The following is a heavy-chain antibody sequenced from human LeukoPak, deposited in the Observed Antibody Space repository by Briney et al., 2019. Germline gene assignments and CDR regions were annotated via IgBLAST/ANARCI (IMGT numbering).Heavy chain of an antibody. D-gene: IGHD3-16*01. CDR3: GTMWAFGGVRDY. CDR1: GYSISSGYY. J-gene: IGHJ4*02. V-gene: IGHV4-38-2*02. Sequence: PSETLSLTCTVSGYSISSGYYWGWIRQPPGKGLEWIGTLYYSGSTYYNPSLKSRVTISVDASKNQFSLKLSSVTAADTAVYYCGTMWAFGGVRDYWGQGTLVTVSS. CDR2: LYYSGST.